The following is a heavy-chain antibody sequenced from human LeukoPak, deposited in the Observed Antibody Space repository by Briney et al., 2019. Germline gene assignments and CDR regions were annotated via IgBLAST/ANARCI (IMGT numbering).Heavy chain of an antibody. D-gene: IGHD1/OR15-1a*01. CDR1: GGAIRSHY. Sequence: SETLSLTCTVSGGAIRSHYWNWIRQPAGKGLEWIGRIYSSGYTNDNPSLKSRITMSVDMSKNQFSLRLNSVTAADTAVCYCARGEHSVDSWGQGMLVAVSS. J-gene: IGHJ4*02. CDR3: ARGEHSVDS. CDR2: IYSSGYT. V-gene: IGHV4-4*07.